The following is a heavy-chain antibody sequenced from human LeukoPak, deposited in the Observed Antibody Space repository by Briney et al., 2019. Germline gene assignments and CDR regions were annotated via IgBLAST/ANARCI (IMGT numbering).Heavy chain of an antibody. J-gene: IGHJ4*02. Sequence: GGSLRLSCAASGFTFSRHWMGWVRQAPGKGLEWVASIKQDGSQYYVDSVKGRFFISRDNAKNSVSLQMNSLRVEDTAVYYCARGPDFGDGLDYFDYWGQGTLVTVS. CDR3: ARGPDFGDGLDYFDY. D-gene: IGHD4-17*01. V-gene: IGHV3-7*01. CDR2: IKQDGSQ. CDR1: GFTFSRHW.